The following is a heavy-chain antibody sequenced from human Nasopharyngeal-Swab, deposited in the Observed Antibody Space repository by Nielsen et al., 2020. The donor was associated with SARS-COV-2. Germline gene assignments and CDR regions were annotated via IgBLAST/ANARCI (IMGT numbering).Heavy chain of an antibody. D-gene: IGHD2-2*02. CDR2: IIPILGIA. V-gene: IGHV1-69*10. Sequence: SVKVSCKASGGTFSSYVISWVRQAPGQGLEWMGGIIPILGIANYAQKFQGRVTITADKSTSTAYMELSSLRSEDTAVYYCARVRDIVVVPAAIPPSYYYYYGMDVWGQGTTVTVSS. J-gene: IGHJ6*02. CDR1: GGTFSSYV. CDR3: ARVRDIVVVPAAIPPSYYYYYGMDV.